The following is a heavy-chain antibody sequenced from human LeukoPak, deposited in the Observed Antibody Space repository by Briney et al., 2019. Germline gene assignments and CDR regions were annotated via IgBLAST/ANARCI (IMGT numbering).Heavy chain of an antibody. J-gene: IGHJ6*02. Sequence: ETLSLTCAVYGGSFSGYYWSWVRLAPGKGLEYVANINQDEGQKYYVDSVKGRFTISKDTAKNSLNLQMNSLRAEDTAVYYCASSYYYDSSGYYVWGQGTTVTVSS. CDR1: GGSFSGYY. CDR2: INQDEGQK. D-gene: IGHD3-22*01. V-gene: IGHV3-7*01. CDR3: ASSYYYDSSGYYV.